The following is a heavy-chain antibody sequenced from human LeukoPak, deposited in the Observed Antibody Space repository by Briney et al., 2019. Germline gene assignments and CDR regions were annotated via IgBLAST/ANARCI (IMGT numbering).Heavy chain of an antibody. CDR3: ASQKANFYGSSGDV. Sequence: GGSLRLSCAASGFSFSSSAMSWVRQAPGKGLEWVSAISGSGGNTYYAGSVKGRFTIFRDNSKNMLYLQMNSLRAEDTALYYCASQKANFYGSSGDVWGQGTTVTVSS. CDR2: ISGSGGNT. J-gene: IGHJ6*02. CDR1: GFSFSSSA. D-gene: IGHD3-22*01. V-gene: IGHV3-23*01.